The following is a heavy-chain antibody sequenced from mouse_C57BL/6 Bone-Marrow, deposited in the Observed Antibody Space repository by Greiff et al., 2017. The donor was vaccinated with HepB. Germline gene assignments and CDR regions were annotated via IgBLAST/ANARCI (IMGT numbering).Heavy chain of an antibody. CDR3: ARQGGSSSDYFDY. Sequence: EVNLVESGGGLVQPGGSLKLSCAASGFTFSDYYMYWVRQTPEKRLEWVAYISNGGGSTYYPDTVKGRFTISRDNAKNTLYLQMSRLKSEDTAMYYCARQGGSSSDYFDYWGQGTTLTVSS. CDR1: GFTFSDYY. V-gene: IGHV5-12*01. CDR2: ISNGGGST. J-gene: IGHJ2*01. D-gene: IGHD1-1*01.